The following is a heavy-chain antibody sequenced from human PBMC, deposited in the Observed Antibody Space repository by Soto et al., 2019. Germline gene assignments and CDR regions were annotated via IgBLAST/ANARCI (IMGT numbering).Heavy chain of an antibody. CDR2: ISSSSSYI. V-gene: IGHV3-21*01. CDR1: GFTFSSYS. J-gene: IGHJ3*02. Sequence: EVQLVESGGGLVKPGGSLRLSCAASGFTFSSYSMNWVRQAPGKGLEWDSSISSSSSYIYYADSVKGRFTISRDNAKNSLYLQMNSLRAEDTAVYYCARDAGSYCSSTSCYQDAFDIWGQGTMVTVSS. CDR3: ARDAGSYCSSTSCYQDAFDI. D-gene: IGHD2-2*01.